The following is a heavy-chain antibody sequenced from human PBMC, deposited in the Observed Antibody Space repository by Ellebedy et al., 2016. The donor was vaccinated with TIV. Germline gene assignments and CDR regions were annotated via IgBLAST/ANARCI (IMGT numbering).Heavy chain of an antibody. CDR2: INPNSGGT. D-gene: IGHD4-17*01. CDR1: GYTFTGYY. CDR3: ARDRMGDYGDYYYYYGMDV. J-gene: IGHJ6*02. V-gene: IGHV1-2*02. Sequence: ASVKVSCKASGYTFTGYYMHWVRQAPGQGLEWMGWINPNSGGTNYAQKFQGRVTITADESTSTAYMELSSLRSEDTAVYYCARDRMGDYGDYYYYYGMDVWGQGTTVTVSS.